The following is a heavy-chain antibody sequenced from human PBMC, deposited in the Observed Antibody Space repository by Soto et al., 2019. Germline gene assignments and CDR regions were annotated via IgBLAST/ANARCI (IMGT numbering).Heavy chain of an antibody. CDR3: ATSPVVPAAVDYYYGMDV. J-gene: IGHJ6*02. V-gene: IGHV1-46*01. CDR2: INPSGGST. Sequence: ASVKVSCKASGYTFTSYAMHWVRQAPGQGLEWMGIINPSGGSTSYAQKFQGRVTITRDKSTSTAYMELSSLRSEDTAVYYCATSPVVPAAVDYYYGMDVWGQGTTVTVSS. CDR1: GYTFTSYA. D-gene: IGHD2-2*01.